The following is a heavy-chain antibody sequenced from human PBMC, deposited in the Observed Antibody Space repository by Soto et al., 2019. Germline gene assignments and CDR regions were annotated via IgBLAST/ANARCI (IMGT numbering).Heavy chain of an antibody. V-gene: IGHV4-30-2*01. D-gene: IGHD3-3*01. CDR2: IYHSGST. CDR1: GGSISSGGYS. J-gene: IGHJ6*02. CDR3: ARSSYYDFWSGPLGGMDV. Sequence: ASETLSLTCAVSGGSISSGGYSWSWIRQPPGKGLEWIGYIYHSGSTYYNPSLKSRVTISVDRSKNQFSLKLSSVTAADSAVYYCARSSYYDFWSGPLGGMDVWGQGTTVTVSS.